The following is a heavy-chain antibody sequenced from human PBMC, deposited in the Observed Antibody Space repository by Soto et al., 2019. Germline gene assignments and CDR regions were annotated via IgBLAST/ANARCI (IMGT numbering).Heavy chain of an antibody. CDR3: ARAQPYYDILTGYYNVGDYYYGMDV. CDR1: GYTFTSYG. CDR2: ISAYNGNT. J-gene: IGHJ6*02. D-gene: IGHD3-9*01. Sequence: ASVKVSCKASGYTFTSYGISWVRQAPGQGLEWMGWISAYNGNTNYAQKLQGRVTMTTDTSTSTAYMELRSLRSDDTAVYYCARAQPYYDILTGYYNVGDYYYGMDVWGQGTTVTVS. V-gene: IGHV1-18*01.